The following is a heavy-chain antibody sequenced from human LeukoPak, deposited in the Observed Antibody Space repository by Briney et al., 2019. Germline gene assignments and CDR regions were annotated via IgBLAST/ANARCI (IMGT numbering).Heavy chain of an antibody. CDR1: GFTFSSYW. D-gene: IGHD3-9*01. Sequence: GGSLRLSCAASGFTFSSYWMHWVRQAPGKGLVWVSRINSDGSSTSYADSVKGRFTVSRDNSKSTLYLQMNGLRAEDTALYYCAKWGDYDVLTGYYVPDYWGQGTLVTVSS. J-gene: IGHJ4*02. CDR3: AKWGDYDVLTGYYVPDY. CDR2: INSDGSST. V-gene: IGHV3-74*01.